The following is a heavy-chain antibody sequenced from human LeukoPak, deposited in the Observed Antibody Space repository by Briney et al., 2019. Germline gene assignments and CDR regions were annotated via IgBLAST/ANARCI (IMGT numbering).Heavy chain of an antibody. V-gene: IGHV3-11*01. CDR3: ARGVGYCSGITCSNPGGADY. CDR1: RFTFSDYY. Sequence: GGSLRLSCAASRFTFSDYYMSWIRQAPGKGLEWVSYISSSGRASGSTIYYADSVKGRFTISRDNAKNLLYLQMNSLRAEDTAVYYCARGVGYCSGITCSNPGGADYWGQGTLVTVSS. D-gene: IGHD2-15*01. CDR2: ISSSGRASGSTI. J-gene: IGHJ4*02.